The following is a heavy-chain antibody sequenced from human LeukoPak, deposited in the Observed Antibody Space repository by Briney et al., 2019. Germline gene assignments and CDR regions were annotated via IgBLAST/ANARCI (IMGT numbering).Heavy chain of an antibody. D-gene: IGHD4-17*01. CDR3: AKDLGDYGYYFDY. CDR1: GFTFSSYA. J-gene: IGHJ4*02. Sequence: PGGSLRLSCAASGFTFSSYAMSWVRQAPGKGLEWVSVISGSGGSTYYADSVKGRFTICRDNSKLKLYLQMNSLRADDTAVYYCAKDLGDYGYYFDYWGQGTLVTVSS. CDR2: ISGSGGST. V-gene: IGHV3-23*01.